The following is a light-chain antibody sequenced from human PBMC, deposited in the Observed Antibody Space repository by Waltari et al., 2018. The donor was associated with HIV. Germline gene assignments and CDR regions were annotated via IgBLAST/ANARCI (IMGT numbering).Light chain of an antibody. CDR3: QVWDSSNEHVV. V-gene: IGLV3-21*04. CDR1: NIGGKS. CDR2: YNS. J-gene: IGLJ3*02. Sequence: SYVLTQPPSVSVAPGAAATISCGAWNIGGKSVHWYKQQPGQAPVLVTRYNSDRPSGTTDRISGSNSGHTATLTSTSVEAGDEATYYCQVWDSSNEHVVFGGGTELTVL.